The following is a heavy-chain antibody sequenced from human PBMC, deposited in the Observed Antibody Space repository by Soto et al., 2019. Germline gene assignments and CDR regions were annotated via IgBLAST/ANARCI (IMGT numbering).Heavy chain of an antibody. CDR1: GGSISSGPYS. D-gene: IGHD2-2*01. Sequence: PSETLSLTCTVSGGSISSGPYSWGWIRQPPGKGLEWIGTFYHSGSTHHNPSLESRVTISVDRSKNQFSLKLSSVTATDTAVYYCARVPDRWGQGTLVTVSS. CDR3: ARVPDR. CDR2: FYHSGST. V-gene: IGHV4-39*07. J-gene: IGHJ5*02.